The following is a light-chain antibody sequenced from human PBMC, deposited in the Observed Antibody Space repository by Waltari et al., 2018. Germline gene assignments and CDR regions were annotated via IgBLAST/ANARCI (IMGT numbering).Light chain of an antibody. V-gene: IGLV2-23*01. Sequence: QSGLTQPASVSGSPGQSITISCPGTSSDVGNYNLVSWYQQYPGKAPKLIIYETTKRTAGVSDRFSCSKSGNTASLTISGLQAEDEADYYCCSYAGLGTYVFGTGTKVTVL. CDR2: ETT. J-gene: IGLJ1*01. CDR3: CSYAGLGTYV. CDR1: SSDVGNYNL.